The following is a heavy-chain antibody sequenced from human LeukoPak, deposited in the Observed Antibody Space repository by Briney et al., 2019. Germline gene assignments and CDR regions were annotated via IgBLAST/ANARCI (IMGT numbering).Heavy chain of an antibody. Sequence: SETLSLTCTVSGGSISSYYWSWIRQPPGKGLEWIGEINHSGSTNYNPSLKSRVTISVDTSKNQFSLKLSSVTAADTAVYYCARRYYDFWSGYYEPPYYFDYWGQGTLVTVSS. V-gene: IGHV4-34*01. J-gene: IGHJ4*02. D-gene: IGHD3-3*01. CDR2: INHSGST. CDR3: ARRYYDFWSGYYEPPYYFDY. CDR1: GGSISSYY.